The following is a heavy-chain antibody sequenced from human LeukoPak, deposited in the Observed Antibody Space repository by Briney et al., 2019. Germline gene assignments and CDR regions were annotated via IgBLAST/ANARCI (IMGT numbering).Heavy chain of an antibody. CDR2: INHSGNT. CDR1: GGSFSGYY. Sequence: PSETLSLTCAVYGGSFSGYYWNWIRQPPGKGLEWIGEINHSGNTNYNPSLKSRATISVDTSKNQVSLNLISVTAADTAVYYCVRAYDYWGQGTLVTVSS. V-gene: IGHV4-34*01. CDR3: VRAYDY. J-gene: IGHJ4*02.